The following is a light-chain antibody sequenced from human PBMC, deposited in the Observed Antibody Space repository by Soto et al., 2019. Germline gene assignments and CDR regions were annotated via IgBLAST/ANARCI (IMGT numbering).Light chain of an antibody. J-gene: IGKJ4*01. CDR2: AAS. CDR3: KQANSFPCT. CDR1: QHISTY. Sequence: DMQSTQYAASVQASVGDRVTITCRAGQHISTYLAWYQQKPGEAQKLLISAASSLGSGVQSRFSGSGSGTDFTLTISSLQPEDFATYYCKQANSFPCTVGGGTQVEIK. V-gene: IGKV1-12*01.